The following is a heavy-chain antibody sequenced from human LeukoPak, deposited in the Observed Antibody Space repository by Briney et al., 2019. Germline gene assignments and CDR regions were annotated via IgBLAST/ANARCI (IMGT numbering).Heavy chain of an antibody. D-gene: IGHD7-27*01. CDR2: IYYSGST. V-gene: IGHV4-39*07. CDR1: GGSISSSSYY. J-gene: IGHJ4*02. CDR3: ASRKLGNDY. Sequence: SETLSLTRTVSGGSISSSSYYWGWIRQPPGKGLEWIGSIYYSGSTNYNPSLKSRVTISVDTSKNQFSLKLISVTAADTAVYYCASRKLGNDYWGQGTLVTVSS.